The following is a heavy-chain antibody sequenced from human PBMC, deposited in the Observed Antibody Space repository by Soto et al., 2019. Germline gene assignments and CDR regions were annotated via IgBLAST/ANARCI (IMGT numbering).Heavy chain of an antibody. V-gene: IGHV1-69*12. CDR1: GGTFSSYA. CDR3: ARGHYYDSHRHFDY. J-gene: IGHJ4*02. Sequence: QVQLVQSGAEVTKPGSSVKVSCKASGGTFSSYAIGWVRQAPGPGLEWMGGIIPIFGTANYAQKFQGRVTITADESTSTAYMQLSSLRSEDTAVYYCARGHYYDSHRHFDYWGQGTLVTVSS. D-gene: IGHD3-22*01. CDR2: IIPIFGTA.